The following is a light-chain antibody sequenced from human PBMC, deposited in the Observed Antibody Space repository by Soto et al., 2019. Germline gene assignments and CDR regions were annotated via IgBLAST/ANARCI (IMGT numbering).Light chain of an antibody. CDR2: EGS. CDR3: CSYVGARTYV. Sequence: QSALTQPASVSGSPGQSITISCSGSISDVGSSGPVSWYQHHPGQVPKLVIYEGSRRPSGVSSRFSGSKTGNTASLTITGLQAEDEANYYCCSYVGARTYVFGTGTKVTVL. CDR1: ISDVGSSGP. V-gene: IGLV2-23*01. J-gene: IGLJ1*01.